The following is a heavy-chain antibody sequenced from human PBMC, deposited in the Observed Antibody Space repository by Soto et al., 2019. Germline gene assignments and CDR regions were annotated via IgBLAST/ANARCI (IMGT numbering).Heavy chain of an antibody. CDR2: ISYDGSNK. CDR3: AKDRFRGHFNTAMAAFDY. D-gene: IGHD5-18*01. Sequence: QVQLVESGGGVVQPGRSLRLSCAASGFAFSSYGMHWVRQAPSNGLEWVAVISYDGSNKYYADSVKGRFTISRDNSKNTLYLQMNSLRAEDTAVYYCAKDRFRGHFNTAMAAFDYWGQGTLVTVSS. J-gene: IGHJ4*02. V-gene: IGHV3-30*18. CDR1: GFAFSSYG.